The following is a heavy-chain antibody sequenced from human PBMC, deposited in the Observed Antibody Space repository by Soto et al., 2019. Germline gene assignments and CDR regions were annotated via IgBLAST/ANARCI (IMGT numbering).Heavy chain of an antibody. Sequence: SETQSLTCTAAGGSISSHDYYWSWMRQHPARGLEWIGYILNSGIPYYSPSLRSRVTISVDTSQNQVSLELRSVTAADTAVYYCAGKPNALYYFDFWGQGTLVTVSS. CDR1: GGSISSHDYY. J-gene: IGHJ4*02. CDR2: ILNSGIP. V-gene: IGHV4-31*03. CDR3: AGKPNALYYFDF. D-gene: IGHD2-8*01.